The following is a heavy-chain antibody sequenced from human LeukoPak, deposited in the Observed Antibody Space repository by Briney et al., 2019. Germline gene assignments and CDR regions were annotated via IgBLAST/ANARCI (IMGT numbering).Heavy chain of an antibody. D-gene: IGHD5-12*01. J-gene: IGHJ4*02. CDR2: IYYSGST. V-gene: IGHV4-39*07. CDR3: ARDFIRSIVATAFDY. Sequence: SETLSLTCTVSGGSISSSSYYWGWIRQPPGKGLEWIGSIYYSGSTYYNPSLKSRVTISVDTSKNQFSLKLSSVTAADTAVYYCARDFIRSIVATAFDYWGQGTLVTVSS. CDR1: GGSISSSSYY.